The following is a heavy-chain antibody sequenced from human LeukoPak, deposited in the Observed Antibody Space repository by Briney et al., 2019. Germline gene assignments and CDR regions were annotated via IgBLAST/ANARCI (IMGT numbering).Heavy chain of an antibody. D-gene: IGHD3-22*01. V-gene: IGHV3-33*06. Sequence: GGSLRLSCVASGFIFSTYGMYWVRQAPGKGLEWVAVMWYDGSNEYYGDSVKGRFIISRDNSKNTLYLQMNSLRAEDTAVYYCAKDSPMTINYYDSSGSPDAFDIWGQGTMVTVSS. CDR1: GFIFSTYG. CDR3: AKDSPMTINYYDSSGSPDAFDI. CDR2: MWYDGSNE. J-gene: IGHJ3*02.